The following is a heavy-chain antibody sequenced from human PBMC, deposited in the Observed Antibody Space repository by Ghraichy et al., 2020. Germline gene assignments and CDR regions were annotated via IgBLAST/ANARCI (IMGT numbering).Heavy chain of an antibody. V-gene: IGHV3-48*03. CDR1: GFTFSTNE. CDR3: VRGGYCSGGTCYYMNAFDI. Sequence: GESLNISCAASGFTFSTNEMNWVRQALGKGLEWVSYISSSGNTIYADSVKGRFTISRDNAKNSLYLQMNSLRAEDTAVYYCVRGGYCSGGTCYYMNAFDIWGQGTMVTVSS. J-gene: IGHJ3*02. CDR2: ISSSGNTI. D-gene: IGHD2-15*01.